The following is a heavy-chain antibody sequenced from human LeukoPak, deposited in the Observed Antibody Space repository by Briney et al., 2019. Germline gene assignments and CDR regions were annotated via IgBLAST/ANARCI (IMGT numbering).Heavy chain of an antibody. D-gene: IGHD2-2*01. Sequence: GESLKISCKGSGYSFTSYWIGWVRQMPGKGLEWMGIIYPGYSDTRYSPSFQGQVTNSADKSISTAYLQWSSLKASDTAMYYCARRPYCSSTSCYQSNWFDPWGQGTLVTVSS. V-gene: IGHV5-51*01. J-gene: IGHJ5*02. CDR2: IYPGYSDT. CDR1: GYSFTSYW. CDR3: ARRPYCSSTSCYQSNWFDP.